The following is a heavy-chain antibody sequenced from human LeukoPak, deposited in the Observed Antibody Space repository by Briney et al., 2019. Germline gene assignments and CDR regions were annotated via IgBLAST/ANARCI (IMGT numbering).Heavy chain of an antibody. V-gene: IGHV4-61*02. CDR3: ARDRIAAAHDAFDI. J-gene: IGHJ3*02. CDR2: IYTSGST. D-gene: IGHD6-13*01. Sequence: SQTLSLTSTVSGGSISSGSYYWSWIRQPAGKGLEWIGRIYTSGSTNYNPSLKSRVTISVDTSKNQFSLKLSSVTAADTAVYYCARDRIAAAHDAFDIWGQGTMVTVSS. CDR1: GGSISSGSYY.